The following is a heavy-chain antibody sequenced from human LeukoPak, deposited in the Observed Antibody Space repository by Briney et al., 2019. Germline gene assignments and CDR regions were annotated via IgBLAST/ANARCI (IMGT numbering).Heavy chain of an antibody. CDR2: IIPIFGTA. CDR3: ARDPITMVRGVPNYGYFDY. J-gene: IGHJ4*02. CDR1: GGTFSSYA. D-gene: IGHD3-10*01. V-gene: IGHV1-69*05. Sequence: SVKVSCKASGGTFSSYAISWVRQAPGQGLEWMGGIIPIFGTANYAQKFQGRVTITTDESTSTAHMELSSLRSEDTAVYYCARDPITMVRGVPNYGYFDYWGQGTLVTVSS.